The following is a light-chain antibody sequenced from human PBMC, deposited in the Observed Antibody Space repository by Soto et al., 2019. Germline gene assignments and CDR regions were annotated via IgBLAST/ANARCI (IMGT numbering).Light chain of an antibody. CDR3: QQYGSSPYT. CDR1: QSVSSSY. Sequence: EIVLTQSPGTLSLSPGERATLSCRASQSVSSSYLAWHQQKPGQTPRLPIYDASSRATGIPARFSGSGSGTDFTLTISRLEPEDFAVYYCQQYGSSPYTFGQGTKLEIK. J-gene: IGKJ2*01. V-gene: IGKV3-20*01. CDR2: DAS.